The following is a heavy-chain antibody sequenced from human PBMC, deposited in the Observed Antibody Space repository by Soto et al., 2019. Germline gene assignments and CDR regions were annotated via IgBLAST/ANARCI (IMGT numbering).Heavy chain of an antibody. V-gene: IGHV6-1*01. CDR1: GDSVSSNSAA. CDR3: AREVAGTYYFDY. CDR2: TYYRSKWYN. J-gene: IGHJ4*02. Sequence: SQTLLLTCAISGDSVSSNSAAWNWIRQSPSRGLEWLGRTYYRSKWYNDYALSVKSRLTINPDTSMNQCSLQLNSVTPEDTAVYYCAREVAGTYYFDYWGQGILVTVSS. D-gene: IGHD5-12*01.